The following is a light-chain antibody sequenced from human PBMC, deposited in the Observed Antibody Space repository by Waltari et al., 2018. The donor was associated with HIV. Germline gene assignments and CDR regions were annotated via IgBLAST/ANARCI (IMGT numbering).Light chain of an antibody. Sequence: DVVMTQSPLSLPVAPGQPASISCRSSRSLVYSDGNTYLNWFHQRPGPSPRRLIYKISNRDSGVPDRFSGSGSGTDFTLKISRVEAEDVVIYYCMQGSHLYTFGQGTKLEIK. CDR3: MQGSHLYT. J-gene: IGKJ2*01. CDR1: RSLVYSDGNTY. V-gene: IGKV2-30*01. CDR2: KIS.